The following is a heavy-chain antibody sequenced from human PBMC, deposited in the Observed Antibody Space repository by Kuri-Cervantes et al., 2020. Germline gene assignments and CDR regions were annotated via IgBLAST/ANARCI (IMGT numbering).Heavy chain of an antibody. V-gene: IGHV1-3*01. Sequence: ASVKVSCKASGYTFTRYAMHWVRQAPGQRLEWMGWINAGNGNTKYSQKFQGRVTITRDTSASTAYMELSSLRSEDTAAYYCARGAQNLIGPGIAAAGPPDVWGKGTTVTVSS. D-gene: IGHD6-13*01. CDR1: GYTFTRYA. CDR3: ARGAQNLIGPGIAAAGPPDV. CDR2: INAGNGNT. J-gene: IGHJ6*04.